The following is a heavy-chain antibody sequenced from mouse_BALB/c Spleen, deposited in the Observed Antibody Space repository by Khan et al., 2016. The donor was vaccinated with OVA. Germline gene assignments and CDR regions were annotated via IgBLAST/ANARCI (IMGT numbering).Heavy chain of an antibody. Sequence: VQLQQPGPGLVQPSQSLSITCTVSGFSLTNYGVHWVRQSPGKGLEWLGVIWSGGITDYNATFISRLTISKDISKSQVFFKMNSLQANDTAIYYCAKNRNGYFDYWGQGTTLTVSS. CDR2: IWSGGIT. CDR3: AKNRNGYFDY. J-gene: IGHJ2*01. V-gene: IGHV2-2*02. CDR1: GFSLTNYG. D-gene: IGHD1-1*02.